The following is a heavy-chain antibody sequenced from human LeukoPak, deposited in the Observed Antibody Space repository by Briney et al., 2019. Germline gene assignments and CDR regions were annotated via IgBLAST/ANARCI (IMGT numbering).Heavy chain of an antibody. V-gene: IGHV3-23*01. J-gene: IGHJ4*02. CDR2: ISTSGGST. Sequence: PGESLRLSCAASGFTFSSYAMSWVRQAPGKGLGWVSGISTSGGSTAYADSVKGRFTISRDNPRNTLYMQMNSLRAEDTALYYCAIMHPYYDGSGYWVQWGQGTLVTVSS. D-gene: IGHD3-22*01. CDR1: GFTFSSYA. CDR3: AIMHPYYDGSGYWVQ.